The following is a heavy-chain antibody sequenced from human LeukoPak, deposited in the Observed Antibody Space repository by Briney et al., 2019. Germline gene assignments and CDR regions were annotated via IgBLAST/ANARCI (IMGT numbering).Heavy chain of an antibody. CDR3: ARDHDYAFDY. J-gene: IGHJ4*02. V-gene: IGHV3-48*02. CDR1: GFTFSSYS. CDR2: MWGSSNPI. Sequence: PGGSLRLSCAASGFTFSSYSMNWVRQAPGKGLEWISHMWGSSNPIDYADSVKGRFTFSRDNARNSVYLQMNSLRDEDTAVYYCARDHDYAFDYWGQGTLVTVSS. D-gene: IGHD4-17*01.